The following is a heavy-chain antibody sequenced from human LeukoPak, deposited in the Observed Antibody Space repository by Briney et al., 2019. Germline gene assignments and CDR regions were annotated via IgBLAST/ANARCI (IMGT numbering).Heavy chain of an antibody. J-gene: IGHJ4*02. CDR3: AKDIVSAGYSSPDY. CDR2: IRWDGGST. V-gene: IGHV3-43D*03. D-gene: IGHD6-19*01. Sequence: PGGSLRLSCAASGCTFDDYAMHWVRQAPGKGLEWVSLIRWDGGSTYYADSVSGRFTISRDNGKNSLYLQMNCLRAEYTALYYCAKDIVSAGYSSPDYWGQGTLVTVSS. CDR1: GCTFDDYA.